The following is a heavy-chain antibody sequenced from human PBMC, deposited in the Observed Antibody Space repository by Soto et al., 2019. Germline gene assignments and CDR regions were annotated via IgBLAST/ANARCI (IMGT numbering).Heavy chain of an antibody. V-gene: IGHV5-51*01. J-gene: IGHJ6*02. CDR3: ARATVRLSILAYGMDV. Sequence: PGESLKISCKGSGYSFTSYWIGWARQMPGKGLEWMGIIYPGDSDTRYSPSFQGQVTISADKSISAAYLQWSSLKASDTAMYYCARATVRLSILAYGMDVWGQGTTVTVSS. D-gene: IGHD5-12*01. CDR1: GYSFTSYW. CDR2: IYPGDSDT.